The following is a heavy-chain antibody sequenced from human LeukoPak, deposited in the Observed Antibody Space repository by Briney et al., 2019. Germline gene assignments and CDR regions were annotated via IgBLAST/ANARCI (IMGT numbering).Heavy chain of an antibody. CDR2: VYYSGST. Sequence: SETLSLTCTVSGGSISSYYWRWIRQPPGKGLEWIGYVYYSGSTHYNPSLKSRVTISVDTSKSQFSLRLSSVTAADTAVYYCASAIFVENAFDIWGQGTMVTVSS. J-gene: IGHJ3*02. V-gene: IGHV4-59*01. D-gene: IGHD3-3*01. CDR1: GGSISSYY. CDR3: ASAIFVENAFDI.